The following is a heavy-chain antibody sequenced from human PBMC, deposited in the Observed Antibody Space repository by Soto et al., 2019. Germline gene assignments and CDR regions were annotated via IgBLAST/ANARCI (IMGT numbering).Heavy chain of an antibody. V-gene: IGHV3-21*01. CDR2: ISSSSSYI. D-gene: IGHD2-2*01. J-gene: IGHJ6*02. CDR3: ARDSPPLGVVVVVPAAANYYYYGMDV. CDR1: GFTFSSYS. Sequence: PGGSLRLSCAASGFTFSSYSMNWVRQAPGKGLEWVSSISSSSSYIYYADSVKGRFTISRDNAKNSLYLQMNSLRAEDTAVYYCARDSPPLGVVVVVPAAANYYYYGMDVWGQGTTVTVSS.